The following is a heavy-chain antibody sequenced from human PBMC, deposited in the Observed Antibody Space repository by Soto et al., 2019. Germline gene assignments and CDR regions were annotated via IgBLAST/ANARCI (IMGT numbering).Heavy chain of an antibody. D-gene: IGHD3-22*01. CDR2: IIGSGERT. J-gene: IGHJ4*02. CDR1: GITISTFP. CDR3: VKDDGGYPSTAPH. V-gene: IGHV3-23*01. Sequence: EVQLLESGGGLEQPGGSLTPSVPPLGITISTFPMSGVRQTPGKGLDWVLGIIGSGERTYSADPAKGRFTISKDISRNSLSLQLDSLGVEDTAVYFCVKDDGGYPSTAPHWGQGTLVTVSS.